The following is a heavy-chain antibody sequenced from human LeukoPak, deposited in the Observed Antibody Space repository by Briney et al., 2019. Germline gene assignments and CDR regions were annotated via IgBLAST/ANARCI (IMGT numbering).Heavy chain of an antibody. Sequence: GGSLRLSCAASGFTFSSYGMHWVRQAPGKGLEWVAVISYDGSNKYYADSVKGRFTISRDNSKNTLYLQMNSLRAEDTAVYYCASESGSYLGAIDIWGQGTMVTVSS. CDR3: ASESGSYLGAIDI. V-gene: IGHV3-30*03. J-gene: IGHJ3*02. CDR2: ISYDGSNK. CDR1: GFTFSSYG. D-gene: IGHD1-26*01.